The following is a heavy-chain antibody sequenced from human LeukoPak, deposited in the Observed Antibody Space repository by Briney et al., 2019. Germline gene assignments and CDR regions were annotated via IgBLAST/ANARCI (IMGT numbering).Heavy chain of an antibody. CDR2: ISYDGDNK. V-gene: IGHV3-30*18. CDR3: AKENRYRWSYEFDC. CDR1: GFSFSSYG. D-gene: IGHD1-26*01. Sequence: PGRSLRLSCAASGFSFSSYGMHWVRQAPGKGLEWVAVISYDGDNKYHADSVKGRFTISRDNSKHTLYLQMNSLRAEDTAVYYCAKENRYRWSYEFDCWGQGTLVTVSS. J-gene: IGHJ4*02.